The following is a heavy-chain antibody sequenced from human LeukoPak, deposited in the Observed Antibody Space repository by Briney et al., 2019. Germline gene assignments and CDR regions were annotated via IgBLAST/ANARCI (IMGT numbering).Heavy chain of an antibody. V-gene: IGHV3-23*01. J-gene: IGHJ3*02. CDR1: GFTFRNYA. CDR2: ISGSGGST. D-gene: IGHD4-17*01. Sequence: SGGSLRLSCAASGFTFRNYAMSWVRQAPGKGLEWVSTISGSGGSTYYADSVKGRFTISRDNSKNTLYLQMNSLRAEDTAVYYCAKETYYGDDAFDIWGQGTMVTVSS. CDR3: AKETYYGDDAFDI.